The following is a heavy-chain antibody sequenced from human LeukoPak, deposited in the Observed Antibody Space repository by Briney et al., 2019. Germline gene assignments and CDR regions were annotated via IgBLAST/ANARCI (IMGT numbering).Heavy chain of an antibody. V-gene: IGHV1-2*02. CDR2: INPNSGGT. CDR1: GYTFTAYY. CDR3: ARDQKYYYDSSGHFDY. D-gene: IGHD3-22*01. Sequence: ASVKVSCKASGYTFTAYYMHWVRQAPGQGLEWMGWINPNSGGTNYAQKFRGRVTMTRDTSISTAYMELSRLRSEDTAVYYCARDQKYYYDSSGHFDYWGQGTLVTVSS. J-gene: IGHJ4*02.